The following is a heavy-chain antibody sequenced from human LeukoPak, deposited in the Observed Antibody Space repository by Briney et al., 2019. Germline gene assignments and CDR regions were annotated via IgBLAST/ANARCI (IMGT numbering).Heavy chain of an antibody. Sequence: GGSLRLSCAASGFTVSSNYMSWVRQAPGKGLEWVSVIYGGGSTYYADSVKGRFTISRDNSKNTLYLQMNSLRAEDTAVYYCARALCSGGSCYDYWGQGTLVTVSS. CDR1: GFTVSSNY. J-gene: IGHJ4*02. CDR3: ARALCSGGSCYDY. D-gene: IGHD2-15*01. V-gene: IGHV3-66*01. CDR2: IYGGGST.